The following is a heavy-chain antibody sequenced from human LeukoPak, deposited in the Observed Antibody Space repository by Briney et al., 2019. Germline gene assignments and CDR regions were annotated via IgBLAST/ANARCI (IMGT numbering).Heavy chain of an antibody. D-gene: IGHD4-17*01. CDR3: AREITVTRPFDY. J-gene: IGHJ4*02. CDR1: NGSISIYY. V-gene: IGHV4-4*07. Sequence: SETLSLTCTVSNGSISIYYWSWVRQPAGRGLEWIGRISASGSTNYNPSLKSRVTMSVDTSKNQFSLKLSSVTAADTAVYYCAREITVTRPFDYWGQGTPVTVSS. CDR2: ISASGST.